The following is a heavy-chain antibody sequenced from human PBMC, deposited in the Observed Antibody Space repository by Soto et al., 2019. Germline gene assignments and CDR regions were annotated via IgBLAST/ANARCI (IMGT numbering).Heavy chain of an antibody. V-gene: IGHV4-59*08. CDR2: IYYSGST. J-gene: IGHJ5*02. CDR1: GGCISSYY. Sequence: SETRSLTCTVSGGCISSYYWNWIRQPPGKGLEWIGYIYYSGSTNYNPSLKSRVTISVDTSKNQFSLKLSSVTAADTAVYYCARLRVTMVRGVKYNWFDPWGQGTLVTVSS. CDR3: ARLRVTMVRGVKYNWFDP. D-gene: IGHD3-10*01.